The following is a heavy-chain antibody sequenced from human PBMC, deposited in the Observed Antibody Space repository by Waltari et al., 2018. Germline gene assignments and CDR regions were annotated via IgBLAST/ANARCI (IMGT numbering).Heavy chain of an antibody. J-gene: IGHJ5*02. D-gene: IGHD3-9*01. Sequence: QVQLRESGPGLVKPWETLSLTCGISGDSITSGYYLGWVRQPPGKGLEWIGFINHSGAAHYNPSLKSRVTMSVDTPMNQLSLTLTSVTAADTAVYYCVRDPRYYNNDYFDPWGPGTLVTVSS. CDR2: INHSGAA. CDR1: GDSITSGYY. V-gene: IGHV4-38-2*02. CDR3: VRDPRYYNNDYFDP.